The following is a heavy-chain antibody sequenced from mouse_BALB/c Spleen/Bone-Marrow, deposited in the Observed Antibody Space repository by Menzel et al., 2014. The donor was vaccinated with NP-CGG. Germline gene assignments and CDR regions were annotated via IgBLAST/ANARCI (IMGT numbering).Heavy chain of an antibody. CDR1: GFNIKDTY. CDR2: IDPANDNT. V-gene: IGHV14-3*02. D-gene: IGHD2-2*01. J-gene: IGHJ2*01. CDR3: ASYVYGYYFDY. Sequence: EVQLQQSWAELVKPGASVKLSCTASGFNIKDTYIHWVKQRPEQGLEWIGRIDPANDNTKYDPKFQGKATITADTSSSTAYLQLSSLTSEDTAVYYCASYVYGYYFDYWGQGTTLTVSS.